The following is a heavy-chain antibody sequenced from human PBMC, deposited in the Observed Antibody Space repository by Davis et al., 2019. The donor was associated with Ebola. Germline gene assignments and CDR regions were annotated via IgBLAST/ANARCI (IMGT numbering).Heavy chain of an antibody. CDR1: GFTFSTYS. Sequence: GESLKISCAASGFTFSTYSMSWVRQAPGKGLEWVSYISSSSSTIYYADSVKGRFTISRDNAKNSLYLQMNSLRDEDTAVYYCATNHDYGGNWDDYYYGMDVWGQGTTVTVSS. D-gene: IGHD4-23*01. V-gene: IGHV3-48*02. CDR2: ISSSSSTI. J-gene: IGHJ6*02. CDR3: ATNHDYGGNWDDYYYGMDV.